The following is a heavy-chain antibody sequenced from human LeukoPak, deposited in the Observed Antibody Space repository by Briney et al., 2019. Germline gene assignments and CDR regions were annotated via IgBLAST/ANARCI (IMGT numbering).Heavy chain of an antibody. J-gene: IGHJ5*02. D-gene: IGHD3-10*01. V-gene: IGHV1-18*01. CDR3: ARVWNGSGPRWFDP. CDR1: GYTFTSYG. CDR2: ISAYNGNT. Sequence: ASVKVSCKASGYTFTSYGISWLRQAPGQGLEWMGWISAYNGNTNYAQKLQGRVTMTTDTSTSTAYMELRRLRSDVTAVYYCARVWNGSGPRWFDPWGQGTLVTVSS.